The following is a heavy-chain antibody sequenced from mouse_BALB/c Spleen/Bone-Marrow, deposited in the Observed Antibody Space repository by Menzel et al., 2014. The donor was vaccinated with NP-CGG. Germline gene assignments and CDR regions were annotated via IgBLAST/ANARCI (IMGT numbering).Heavy chain of an antibody. CDR3: ARAGRYDGNFDY. Sequence: EVQRVESGGGLVKPGGSLKLSCAASGFTFSSCAMSWVRQTPEKRLEWVATISSGGSYTYCLDSVKGRFTISRDNAKNTLYLQMSSLWSKDTAMYYCARAGRYDGNFDYWGQGTTLTVSS. CDR1: GFTFSSCA. CDR2: ISSGGSYT. V-gene: IGHV5-9-3*01. D-gene: IGHD2-14*01. J-gene: IGHJ2*01.